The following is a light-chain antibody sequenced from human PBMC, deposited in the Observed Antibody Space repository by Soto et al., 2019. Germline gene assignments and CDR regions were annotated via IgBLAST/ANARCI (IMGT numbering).Light chain of an antibody. CDR3: CSYASTITWV. CDR2: EVD. V-gene: IGLV2-23*02. Sequence: QSALTQPASVSGSPGQSITISCTGTSSDVGTYNLASWYQQHPGKAPKLLISEVDKRPSGVSNRFSGSKSDNRASLTISGLQAEDEADYYCCSYASTITWVFGGGTKLTVL. J-gene: IGLJ3*02. CDR1: SSDVGTYNL.